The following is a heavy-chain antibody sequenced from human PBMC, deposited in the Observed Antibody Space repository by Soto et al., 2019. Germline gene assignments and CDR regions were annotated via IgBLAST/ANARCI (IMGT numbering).Heavy chain of an antibody. D-gene: IGHD3-3*01. CDR2: TYYRSKWYN. Sequence: VQMQQSGPGLVKPSQTLSLACAISGDSVSGNSATWNWSRQSPSRGLEWLGRTYYRSKWYNDYAYPVKSRITITPTPSKTHSPLRLTFVTPEDTVLFFFAKGWSTFAYWGQGTLVTVSP. V-gene: IGHV6-1*01. CDR1: GDSVSGNSAT. J-gene: IGHJ4*02. CDR3: AKGWSTFAY.